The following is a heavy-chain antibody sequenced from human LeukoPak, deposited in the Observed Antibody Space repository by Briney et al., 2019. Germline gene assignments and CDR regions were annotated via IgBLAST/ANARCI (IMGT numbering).Heavy chain of an antibody. J-gene: IGHJ4*02. Sequence: GGSLRLSCAASGFTFSSYWMSWVRQAPGKGLEWVANIKQDGGEKSYVDSVKGRFTISRDNTKNSLYLQMNSLRAEDTAVYFCAREWAGPSFDYWGQGTLVTVSS. V-gene: IGHV3-7*01. D-gene: IGHD6-19*01. CDR3: AREWAGPSFDY. CDR1: GFTFSSYW. CDR2: IKQDGGEK.